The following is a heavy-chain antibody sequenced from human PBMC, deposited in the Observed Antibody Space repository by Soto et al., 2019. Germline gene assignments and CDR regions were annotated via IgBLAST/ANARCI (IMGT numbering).Heavy chain of an antibody. CDR3: ARGSDDSSGYYLTSAFDI. V-gene: IGHV1-46*01. CDR2: INPSGGST. Sequence: PSVKVSCKASGYTFISYYRHWVRQAPGQGLEWMGIINPSGGSTSYAQKFQGRVTMTRDTSTSTVYMELSSLRSEDTAVYYCARGSDDSSGYYLTSAFDIWGQGTMVTVSS. D-gene: IGHD3-22*01. J-gene: IGHJ3*02. CDR1: GYTFISYY.